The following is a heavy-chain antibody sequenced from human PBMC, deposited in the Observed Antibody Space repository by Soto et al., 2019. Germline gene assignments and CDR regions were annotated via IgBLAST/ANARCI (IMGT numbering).Heavy chain of an antibody. CDR1: GFTFSDYY. Sequence: QVQLVESGGGLVKPGGSLRLSCAASGFTFSDYYMSWIRQSPGKGLESLSYISGSSSDTKYADSVRGRFTISRDNAKNSLYLQMNSLRAEDTAVYYCATGPRRLRDWGQGTPVIVSS. J-gene: IGHJ4*02. CDR2: ISGSSSDT. CDR3: ATGPRRLRD. V-gene: IGHV3-11*05.